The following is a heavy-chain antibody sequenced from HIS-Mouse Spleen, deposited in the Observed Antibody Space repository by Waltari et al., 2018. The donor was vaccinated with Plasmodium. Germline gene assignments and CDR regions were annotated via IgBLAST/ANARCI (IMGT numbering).Heavy chain of an antibody. V-gene: IGHV5-51*03. D-gene: IGHD6-13*01. CDR1: GYSFTSYW. J-gene: IGHJ1*01. CDR2: SYPGYSDT. Sequence: EVQLVQSGAEVKKPGESLKISCKGSGYSFTSYWMGWGAQWPGKGREVMGISYPGYSDTRYSPSFQGQVTISADKSISTAYLQWSSLKASDTAMYYCARPLGAAAGTGYFQHWGQGTLVTVSS. CDR3: ARPLGAAAGTGYFQH.